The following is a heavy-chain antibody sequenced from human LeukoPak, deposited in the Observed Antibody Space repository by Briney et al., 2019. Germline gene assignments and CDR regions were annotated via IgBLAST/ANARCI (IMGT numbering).Heavy chain of an antibody. J-gene: IGHJ4*02. CDR3: TKERRGTYYAFES. Sequence: GDSLTLSCDASGFNISDYYMSWIRQSPGKGLEWISYITSGAGYTKYADSVKGRFTISRDKAKNSVALQLNSLRAEDTAVYYCTKERRGTYYAFESWGQGTLVTVSS. V-gene: IGHV3-11*05. CDR1: GFNISDYY. CDR2: ITSGAGYT. D-gene: IGHD3-16*01.